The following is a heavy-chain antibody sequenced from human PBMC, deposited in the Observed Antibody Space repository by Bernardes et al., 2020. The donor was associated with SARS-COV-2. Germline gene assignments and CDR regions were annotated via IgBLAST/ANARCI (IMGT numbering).Heavy chain of an antibody. D-gene: IGHD5-12*01. CDR1: GGSISSYY. V-gene: IGHV4-4*07. CDR2: IYTSGST. Sequence: SETLSLTCTVSGGSISSYYWSWIRQPPGKGLEWIGRIYTSGSTNYNPSLKSRVTMSVDTSKNQFSLKLSSVTAADTAVYYCARERDGYNYYYYYGMDVWGQGTTVTVSS. J-gene: IGHJ6*02. CDR3: ARERDGYNYYYYYGMDV.